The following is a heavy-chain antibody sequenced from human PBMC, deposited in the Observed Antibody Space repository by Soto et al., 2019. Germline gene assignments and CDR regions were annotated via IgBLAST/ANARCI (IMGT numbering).Heavy chain of an antibody. CDR2: ISYSGST. CDR1: GGSISGHY. Sequence: ETLSLTCTVSGGSISGHYWSWIRQPPGKGLQYIGYISYSGSTNYNPSLKSRVTISVDTSNNQFSLRLSSVTAADTAVYYCARDVGLQHDTGYYDFWSGKNNWFDPWGQGILVTVS. D-gene: IGHD3-3*01. V-gene: IGHV4-59*11. J-gene: IGHJ5*02. CDR3: ARDVGLQHDTGYYDFWSGKNNWFDP.